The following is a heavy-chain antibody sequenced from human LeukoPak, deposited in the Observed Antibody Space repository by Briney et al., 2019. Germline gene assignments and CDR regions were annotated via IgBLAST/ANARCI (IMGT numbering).Heavy chain of an antibody. CDR2: INSEGSST. CDR1: GFTFSSYW. J-gene: IGHJ4*02. Sequence: GGSLRLSCAASGFTFSSYWIHWVRQAPGKGLVWVSRINSEGSSTSYADSVKGRFTISRDNAKNTLYLQMNSLRAEDTAVYYCAKDHSYGYPDYFDYWGQGTLVTVSS. CDR3: AKDHSYGYPDYFDY. D-gene: IGHD5-18*01. V-gene: IGHV3-74*01.